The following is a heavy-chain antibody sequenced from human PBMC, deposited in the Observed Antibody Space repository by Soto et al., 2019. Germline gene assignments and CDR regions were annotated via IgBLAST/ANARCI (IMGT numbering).Heavy chain of an antibody. Sequence: PSETLSLTCTVSGGSISSYYWSWTRQPPGKGLEWIGYIYYSGSTNYNPSLKSRVTISVDTSKNQFSLKLSSVTAADTAVYYCARDSAGEGAFDIWGQGTMVTVSS. CDR2: IYYSGST. V-gene: IGHV4-59*01. CDR1: GGSISSYY. D-gene: IGHD6-13*01. J-gene: IGHJ3*02. CDR3: ARDSAGEGAFDI.